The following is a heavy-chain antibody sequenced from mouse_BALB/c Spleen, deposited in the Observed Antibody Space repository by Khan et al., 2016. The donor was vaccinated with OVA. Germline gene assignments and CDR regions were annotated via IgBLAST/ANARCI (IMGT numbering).Heavy chain of an antibody. CDR3: ARFYYPDNAMDY. D-gene: IGHD1-1*01. CDR2: IWAGGST. J-gene: IGHJ4*01. CDR1: GFSLTSYG. V-gene: IGHV2-9*02. Sequence: QVQLKESGPGLVAPSQSLSITCTVSGFSLTSYGVNWVRQQPGKGLEWLGVIWAGGSTNYNSALMSRLSISKDNSKSQVFLKMKSLQTDDTAMYDCARFYYPDNAMDYWGQGTSVTVSS.